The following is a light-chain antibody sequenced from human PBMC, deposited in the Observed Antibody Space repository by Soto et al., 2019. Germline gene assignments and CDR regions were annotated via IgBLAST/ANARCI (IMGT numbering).Light chain of an antibody. V-gene: IGKV3-15*01. J-gene: IGKJ5*01. Sequence: ETVMTQSPATLSVSPGDRATLSCRASQSVSNNLAWYQQKPGQAPRLVIYDVSTRATGIPARFSGSGSGTEFTLTISSLQSEDFAVYYCQQYNNWFSITFGQGTRLEI. CDR1: QSVSNN. CDR2: DVS. CDR3: QQYNNWFSIT.